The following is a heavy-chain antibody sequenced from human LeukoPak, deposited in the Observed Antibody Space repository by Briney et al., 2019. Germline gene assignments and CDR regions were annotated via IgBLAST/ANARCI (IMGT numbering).Heavy chain of an antibody. J-gene: IGHJ4*02. Sequence: PSETLSLTCTVSGGSISSSSYYWGWIRQPPGKGLEWIGEINHSGSTNYNPSLKSRVTISVDTSKNQFSLKLSSVTAADTAVYYCARQRKIAAAGTRFDYWGQGTLVTVSS. D-gene: IGHD6-13*01. CDR3: ARQRKIAAAGTRFDY. CDR1: GGSISSSSYY. V-gene: IGHV4-39*01. CDR2: INHSGST.